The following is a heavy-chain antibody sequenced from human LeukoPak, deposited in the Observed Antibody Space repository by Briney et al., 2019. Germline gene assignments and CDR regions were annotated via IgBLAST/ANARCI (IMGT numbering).Heavy chain of an antibody. CDR1: GFTFSNAW. D-gene: IGHD3-10*01. CDR3: AKGGGWSWSYYYHYMDV. Sequence: GGSLRLSCAASGFTFSNAWMSWVRQAPGKGLEWVGRIKSKSDGGTTDYAAPVKGRFTISRDDSKDTLYLQMNSLKTEDTAVYYCAKGGGWSWSYYYHYMDVWGKGTTVTISS. V-gene: IGHV3-15*01. CDR2: IKSKSDGGTT. J-gene: IGHJ6*03.